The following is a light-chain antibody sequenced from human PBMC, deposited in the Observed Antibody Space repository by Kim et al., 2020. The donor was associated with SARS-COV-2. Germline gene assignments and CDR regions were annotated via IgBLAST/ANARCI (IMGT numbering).Light chain of an antibody. CDR1: QSIGDY. CDR3: QQSYSTPHIT. CDR2: AAS. Sequence: SVGNRVTITCRASQSIGDYLNWYQHRPGKAPKLLIHAASSLQSDVPSRFSGSGSGTDFTLTISGLQPEDFTTYFCQQSYSTPHITFGPGTRLEIK. J-gene: IGKJ5*01. V-gene: IGKV1-39*01.